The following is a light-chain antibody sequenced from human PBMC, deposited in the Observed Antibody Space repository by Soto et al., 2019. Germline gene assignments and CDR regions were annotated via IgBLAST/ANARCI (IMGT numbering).Light chain of an antibody. CDR1: QNVLYSSNKNY. CDR2: WAS. CDR3: QQYYSTPWT. Sequence: DIVMTQSPDSLAVSLGERATINCTSSQNVLYSSNKNYLAWFQQKPGQPPKLLIYWASTRESGVPDRFSGSGSGTDFTLTISSPQAEDVAVYYCQQYYSTPWTFGQGTKVEIK. V-gene: IGKV4-1*01. J-gene: IGKJ1*01.